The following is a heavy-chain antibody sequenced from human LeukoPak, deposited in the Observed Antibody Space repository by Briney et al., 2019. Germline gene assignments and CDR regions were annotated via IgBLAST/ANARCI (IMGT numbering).Heavy chain of an antibody. CDR3: ARGIAGYCSSTSCYRGVTD. CDR1: GFTFSSYA. J-gene: IGHJ4*02. CDR2: ISYDGNNK. Sequence: HPGGSLRLSCAASGFTFSSYAMHWVRQAPGKGLEWVAVISYDGNNKYYADSVKGRFTISRDNSKNTLYLQMNSLRAEDTAVYYCARGIAGYCSSTSCYRGVTDWGQGTLATVSS. D-gene: IGHD2-2*02. V-gene: IGHV3-30*04.